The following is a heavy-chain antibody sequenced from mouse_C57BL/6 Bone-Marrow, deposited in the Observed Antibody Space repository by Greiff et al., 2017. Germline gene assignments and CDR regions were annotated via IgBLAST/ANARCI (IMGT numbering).Heavy chain of an antibody. V-gene: IGHV1-64*01. D-gene: IGHD2-2*01. CDR1: GYTFTSYW. J-gene: IGHJ2*01. Sequence: QVQLKQPGAELVKPGASVKLSCKASGYTFTSYWMHWVKQRPGQGLEWIGMIHPNSGSTNYNEKFKSKATLTVDKSSSTAYMQLSSLTSEDSAVYYCASDGYDPFDYWGQGTTLTVSS. CDR2: IHPNSGST. CDR3: ASDGYDPFDY.